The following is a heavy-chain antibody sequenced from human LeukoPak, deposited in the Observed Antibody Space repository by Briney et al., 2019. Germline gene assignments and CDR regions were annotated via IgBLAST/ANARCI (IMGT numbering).Heavy chain of an antibody. V-gene: IGHV3-21*01. J-gene: IGHJ6*02. CDR3: ARFNTHYYYYYGMDV. Sequence: GGSLRLSCAASGFTFSSYGMSWVRQAPGKGLEWVSSISSSSSYIYYADSVKGRFTISRDNAKNSLYLQMNSLRAEDTAVYYCARFNTHYYYYYGMDVWGQGTTVTVSS. CDR1: GFTFSSYG. CDR2: ISSSSSYI.